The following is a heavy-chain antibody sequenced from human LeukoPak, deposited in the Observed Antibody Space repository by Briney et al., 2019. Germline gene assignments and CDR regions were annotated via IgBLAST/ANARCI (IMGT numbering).Heavy chain of an antibody. J-gene: IGHJ4*02. D-gene: IGHD4-17*01. V-gene: IGHV4-4*07. CDR1: GGSISSYY. Sequence: SETLYLTCTVSGGSISSYYWSWIRQPAGKGLEWIGRIYTSGSTNYNPSLKSRVTMSVDTSKNQFSLKLSSVTAADTAVYYCAREYARDSGLQFDYWGQGTLVTVSS. CDR3: AREYARDSGLQFDY. CDR2: IYTSGST.